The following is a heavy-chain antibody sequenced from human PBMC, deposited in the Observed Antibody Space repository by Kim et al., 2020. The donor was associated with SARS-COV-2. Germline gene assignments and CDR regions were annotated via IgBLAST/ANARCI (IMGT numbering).Heavy chain of an antibody. J-gene: IGHJ4*02. CDR1: GFTFSSYA. D-gene: IGHD3-3*02. CDR2: IYSDGTTK. CDR3: AKDHFRSSGDF. Sequence: GGSLRLSCVASGFTFSSYAMSWLRQAPGKGLEWVSVIYSDGTTKFYVGSVMGRFTVSRDNSKDTLFLQMNNLRAEDTAVYFCAKDHFRSSGDFWGQGTLVTVPS. V-gene: IGHV3-23*03.